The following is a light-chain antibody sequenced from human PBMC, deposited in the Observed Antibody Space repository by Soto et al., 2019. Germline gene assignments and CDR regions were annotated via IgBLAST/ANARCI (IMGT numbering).Light chain of an antibody. V-gene: IGLV2-11*01. CDR2: DVT. CDR3: CSYAGRYTPYV. Sequence: QSVLTQPRSVSGSPGQSITLSCSGTSSDVGGYNYVSWYQQHPGKAPKLIIYDVTKRPSGVPDRFSGSKSGNTASLTISGLQADDEADYYCCSYAGRYTPYVFATGTKVTVL. J-gene: IGLJ1*01. CDR1: SSDVGGYNY.